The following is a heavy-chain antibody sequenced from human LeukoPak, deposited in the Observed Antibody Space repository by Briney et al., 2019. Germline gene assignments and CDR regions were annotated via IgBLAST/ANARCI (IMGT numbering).Heavy chain of an antibody. V-gene: IGHV3-11*04. CDR3: ARGVLGGSPPRNYSFDY. CDR1: GFTFSDHY. Sequence: GGSLRLSCAASGFTFSDHYMSWIRQAPGKGLEWVSYISSSGSTIYYPDSVKGRFTISRDNAKNSLYLQVSSLRVEDTAVYYCARGVLGGSPPRNYSFDYGARGPLSTVSS. J-gene: IGHJ4*02. CDR2: ISSSGSTI. D-gene: IGHD3-16*01.